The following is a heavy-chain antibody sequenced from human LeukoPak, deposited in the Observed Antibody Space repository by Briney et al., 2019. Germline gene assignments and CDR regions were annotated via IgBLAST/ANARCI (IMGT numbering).Heavy chain of an antibody. CDR2: IYYSGST. J-gene: IGHJ5*02. CDR1: GGSISSYY. Sequence: SETLSLTCTVSGGSISSYYWSWIRQPPGKGLEWIGYIYYSGSTNYNPSLKSRVTISVDTSKNQFSLKLSSVTAADTAVYYCARDTAMVPLDPWGQGTLVTVSS. V-gene: IGHV4-59*01. CDR3: ARDTAMVPLDP. D-gene: IGHD5-18*01.